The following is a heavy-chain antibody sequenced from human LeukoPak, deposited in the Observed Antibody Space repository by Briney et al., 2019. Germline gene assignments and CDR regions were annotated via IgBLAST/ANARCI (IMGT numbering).Heavy chain of an antibody. J-gene: IGHJ4*02. D-gene: IGHD2/OR15-2a*01. CDR1: GVTLSVNY. CDR3: ARQNQFLDY. Sequence: GGSLRLSCAASGVTLSVNYMIWVRQAPGKGLEWVSVIHSDETTYYADPVRGRCTISRDNSKNTLYLQMNSLRPEDTAVYYCARQNQFLDYWGQGTLVTVSA. CDR2: IHSDETT. V-gene: IGHV3-66*02.